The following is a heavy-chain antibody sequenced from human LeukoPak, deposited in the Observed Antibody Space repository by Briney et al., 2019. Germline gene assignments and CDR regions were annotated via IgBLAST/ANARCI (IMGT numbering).Heavy chain of an antibody. V-gene: IGHV3-48*04. CDR2: ITSTSSII. Sequence: GGSLRLSCAASGFTSSNYSMNWVRQAPGKGLEWISYITSTSSIILYADSVKGRFTISRDNVKNTLYLQMNGLRAEDTAVYYCARGGLEPVDYWGQGTLVTVSS. J-gene: IGHJ4*02. D-gene: IGHD1-14*01. CDR3: ARGGLEPVDY. CDR1: GFTSSNYS.